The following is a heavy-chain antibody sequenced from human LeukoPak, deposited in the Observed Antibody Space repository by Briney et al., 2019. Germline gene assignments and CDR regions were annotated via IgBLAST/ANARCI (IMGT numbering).Heavy chain of an antibody. D-gene: IGHD2-2*01. Sequence: PGGSLRLSCSASGFTFRNYAMNWVRQAPGKGLEWVSAISGNGDSTYYADSVKGRFTISRDNSKNTLYLQMNSLRGEDTAVYYCAKGGSPSCYSSSGYWGQGTLVTVSS. V-gene: IGHV3-23*01. CDR3: AKGGSPSCYSSSGY. J-gene: IGHJ4*02. CDR2: ISGNGDST. CDR1: GFTFRNYA.